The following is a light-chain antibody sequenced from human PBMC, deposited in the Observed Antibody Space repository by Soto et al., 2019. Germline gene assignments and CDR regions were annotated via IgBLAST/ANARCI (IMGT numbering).Light chain of an antibody. Sequence: IVKTQSLLSLPVTPGEPASISCRSSQSLLHSNGYNYLDWYLQKPGQSPQLLIYLGSNRASGVPDRFSGSGSGTDFTLKISRVEAEDVGVYYCMQALQTWTFGQGTKV. CDR2: LGS. V-gene: IGKV2-28*01. CDR1: QSLLHSNGYNY. CDR3: MQALQTWT. J-gene: IGKJ1*01.